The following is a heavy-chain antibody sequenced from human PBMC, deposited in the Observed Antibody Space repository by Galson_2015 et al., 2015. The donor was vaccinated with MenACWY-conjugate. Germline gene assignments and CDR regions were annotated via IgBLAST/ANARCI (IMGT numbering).Heavy chain of an antibody. J-gene: IGHJ4*02. CDR3: TSRLIGVIAAFDY. V-gene: IGHV3-49*04. CDR2: IRSKGFGETT. D-gene: IGHD3-22*01. CDR1: GFSFGDYT. Sequence: SLRLSCAPSGFSFGDYTLSWVRQAPGKGLEWVGFIRSKGFGETTEYAAPVKDKFTISRDDSTRIAYLQMNSLKTDDTAVYYCTSRLIGVIAAFDYWGQGTLGTVSS.